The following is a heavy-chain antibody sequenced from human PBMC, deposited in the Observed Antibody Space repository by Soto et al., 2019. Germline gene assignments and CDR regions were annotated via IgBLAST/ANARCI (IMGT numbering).Heavy chain of an antibody. J-gene: IGHJ4*02. Sequence: GGSLRLSCAASGFTFSSYAMHWVRQAPGKGLEWEAVISYDGSNKYYADSVKGRFTISRDNSKNTLYLQMNSLRAEDTAVYYCARDQGQQLVTFFDYWGQGTLVTVSS. D-gene: IGHD6-13*01. CDR2: ISYDGSNK. V-gene: IGHV3-30*04. CDR3: ARDQGQQLVTFFDY. CDR1: GFTFSSYA.